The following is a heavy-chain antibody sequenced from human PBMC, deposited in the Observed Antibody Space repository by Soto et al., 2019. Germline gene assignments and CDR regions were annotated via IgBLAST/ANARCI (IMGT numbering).Heavy chain of an antibody. CDR3: ATNPIGYCSSTSCSGDYYYGMGV. V-gene: IGHV5-10-1*01. D-gene: IGHD2-2*01. Sequence: PGESLKISCKGSGYSFTSYWISWVRQMPGKGLEWMGRIDPSDSYTNYSPSFQGHVTISADKSISTAYLQWSSLKASDTAMYYCATNPIGYCSSTSCSGDYYYGMGVWGQGTTVTVSS. CDR1: GYSFTSYW. CDR2: IDPSDSYT. J-gene: IGHJ6*02.